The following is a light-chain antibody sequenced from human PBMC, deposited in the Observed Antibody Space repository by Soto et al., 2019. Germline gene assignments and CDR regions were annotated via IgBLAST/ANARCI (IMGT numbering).Light chain of an antibody. CDR2: DVS. J-gene: IGLJ7*01. Sequence: QSVLTQPRSVSGSPGQSVTISCTGTSSDVGSYNYVSWYQQHPGTAHKLMIYDVSNRPSVVPDRFSGSKSGNTAALTISGLPAEDEADYYCCSYAGSYTWVFGGGTQLTVL. CDR1: SSDVGSYNY. V-gene: IGLV2-11*01. CDR3: CSYAGSYTWV.